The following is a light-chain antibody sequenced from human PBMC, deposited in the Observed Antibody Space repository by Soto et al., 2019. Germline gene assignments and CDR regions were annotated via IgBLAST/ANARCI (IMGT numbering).Light chain of an antibody. CDR1: SSDVGGYNY. V-gene: IGLV2-14*03. J-gene: IGLJ1*01. CDR2: DVN. CDR3: SSYTSSSTLV. Sequence: HSALTQPASVSGSPGQSITISCTGTSSDVGGYNYVSWYQQHPGKAPKLMIYDVNNRPSGVSNRFSGSKSGNTASLTISGLQTEDEADYYCSSYTSSSTLVFGTGTKVTVL.